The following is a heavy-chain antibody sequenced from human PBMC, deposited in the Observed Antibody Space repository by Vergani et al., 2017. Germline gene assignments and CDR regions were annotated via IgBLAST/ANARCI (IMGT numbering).Heavy chain of an antibody. CDR1: GYTFTSYG. Sequence: QVQLVQSGAEVKKPGASVKVSCKASGYTFTSYGISWVRQAPGHGLEWMGWISAYNGNTNYAQKLQGRVTMTTDTSTSTAYMELRSLRSDDTAVYYCARDWRDLLWFGEYPSYGMDVWGQGTTVTVSS. CDR2: ISAYNGNT. J-gene: IGHJ6*02. CDR3: ARDWRDLLWFGEYPSYGMDV. V-gene: IGHV1-18*01. D-gene: IGHD3-10*01.